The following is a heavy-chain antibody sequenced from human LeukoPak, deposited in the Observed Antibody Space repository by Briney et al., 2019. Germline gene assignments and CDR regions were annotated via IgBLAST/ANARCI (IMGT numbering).Heavy chain of an antibody. V-gene: IGHV1-46*01. CDR3: ARDGWAHYYDSSGPNWFDP. CDR1: GYTFTSYY. J-gene: IGHJ5*02. Sequence: ASVKVSCKASGYTFTSYYMHWVRQAPGQGLEWMGIINPSGGSTSYAQKFQGRVTMTRDMSTSTVYMELSSLRSEDTAVYYCARDGWAHYYDSSGPNWFDPWGQGTLVTVSS. D-gene: IGHD3-22*01. CDR2: INPSGGST.